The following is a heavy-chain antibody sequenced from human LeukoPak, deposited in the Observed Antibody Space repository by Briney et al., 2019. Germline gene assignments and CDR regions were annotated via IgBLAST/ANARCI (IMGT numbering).Heavy chain of an antibody. D-gene: IGHD5-18*01. CDR1: GGSISSGSYY. CDR3: ATQIQLWPQGFFDY. Sequence: SETLSLTCTVSGGSISSGSYYWSWIRQPAGKGLEWIGRIYTSGSTNYNPSLKSRVTISVDTSKNQFSLKLNSVTAADTAVYYCATQIQLWPQGFFDYWGQGTLVTVSS. CDR2: IYTSGST. V-gene: IGHV4-61*02. J-gene: IGHJ4*02.